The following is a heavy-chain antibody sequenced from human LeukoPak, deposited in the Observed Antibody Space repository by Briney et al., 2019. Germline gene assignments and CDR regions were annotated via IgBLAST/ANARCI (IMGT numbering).Heavy chain of an antibody. Sequence: SETLSLTCTVSGGSISSYYWSWIRQPPGKGLEWIGYIYYSGRTNYNPSLKSRVTISVDTSKNQFSLKLSSVTAADTAVYYCARVGYYDSAFDYWGQGTLVTVSS. CDR2: IYYSGRT. CDR3: ARVGYYDSAFDY. D-gene: IGHD3-22*01. V-gene: IGHV4-59*01. J-gene: IGHJ4*02. CDR1: GGSISSYY.